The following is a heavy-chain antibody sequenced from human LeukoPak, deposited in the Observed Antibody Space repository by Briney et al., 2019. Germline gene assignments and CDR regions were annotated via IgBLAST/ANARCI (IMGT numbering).Heavy chain of an antibody. CDR2: IYPGDSDT. V-gene: IGHV5-51*01. J-gene: IGHJ6*03. CDR1: GYRFTNYW. Sequence: GASLQISCKGSGYRFTNYWIGWVRPLPGKGLEWMGIIYPGDSDTRYSLSFRGQVPISADKSISTAYLQWSSLKASDTAMYYCARTRYYGSSYNYMDVWGKGTTVTVSS. D-gene: IGHD3-10*01. CDR3: ARTRYYGSSYNYMDV.